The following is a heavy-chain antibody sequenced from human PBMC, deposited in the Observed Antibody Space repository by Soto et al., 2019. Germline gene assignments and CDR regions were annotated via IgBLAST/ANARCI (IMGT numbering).Heavy chain of an antibody. V-gene: IGHV4-4*07. CDR3: ARDLPPYDRSRQAAGAFED. CDR1: GSSFTGDY. D-gene: IGHD3-22*01. J-gene: IGHJ4*02. CDR2: GFGNGAGSP. Sequence: QVQLQESGPGLVRPSETLSLTCSVSGSSFTGDYWSWIRQPTGKGMEWIGRGFGNGAGSPIYNSSITNRVTMPADSSIKQFSLKLTSVTAADTAVYYCARDLPPYDRSRQAAGAFEDWGQGILVAVSS.